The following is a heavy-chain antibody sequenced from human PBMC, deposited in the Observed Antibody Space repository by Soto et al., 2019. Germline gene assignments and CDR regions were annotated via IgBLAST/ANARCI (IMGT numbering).Heavy chain of an antibody. CDR1: GGSISSGGYY. D-gene: IGHD3-3*01. CDR3: ARALYYDFWSGYPLD. Sequence: SETLSLTCTVSGGSISSGGYYWSWIRQHPGKGLEWIGYIYYSGSTYYNPSLKSRVTISVDTSKNQFSLKLSSVTAADTAVYYCARALYYDFWSGYPLDWGQGTLVTVSS. V-gene: IGHV4-31*03. CDR2: IYYSGST. J-gene: IGHJ4*02.